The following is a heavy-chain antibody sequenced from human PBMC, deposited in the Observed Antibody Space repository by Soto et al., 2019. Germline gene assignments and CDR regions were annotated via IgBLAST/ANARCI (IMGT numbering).Heavy chain of an antibody. D-gene: IGHD3-3*01. V-gene: IGHV4-39*01. CDR2: IYYSGST. J-gene: IGHJ6*02. CDR1: GASISSSSSY. CDR3: AMSRPVRFPLGGMDV. Sequence: QVQLQESGPGLVKPSETLSLTCAVSGASISSSSSYWGWIRQPPGKGLEWVGSIYYSGSTYYNPSLKSRVTISVDTSKNQFSLKLRSVSAADTAVYYCAMSRPVRFPLGGMDVWGQGTTVTVSS.